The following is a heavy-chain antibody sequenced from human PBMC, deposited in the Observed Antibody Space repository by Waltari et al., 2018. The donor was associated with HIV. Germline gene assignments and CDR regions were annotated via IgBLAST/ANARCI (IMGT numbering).Heavy chain of an antibody. Sequence: QVQLQESGPALVKPSETLSLTCAVPGSPLSSGYYCGWIRQPPRKGLEWIGSIHHRWSTYYNPSLKSRVTLSVETSKNHFSLKLNSVTAADKAVYYCAGEVGYCSGGTCYSGWFDPWGQGTLVTVSS. CDR2: IHHRWST. D-gene: IGHD2-15*01. J-gene: IGHJ5*02. CDR1: GSPLSSGYY. CDR3: AGEVGYCSGGTCYSGWFDP. V-gene: IGHV4-38-2*01.